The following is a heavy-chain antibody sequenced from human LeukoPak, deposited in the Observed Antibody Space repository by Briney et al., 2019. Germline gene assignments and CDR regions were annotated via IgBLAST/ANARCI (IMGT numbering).Heavy chain of an antibody. CDR3: AKDNTVTTWVDAFDI. J-gene: IGHJ3*02. Sequence: PGGSLRLSCAASGFTFSNYAMSWVRQAPGKGLEWVSAISGSGGTTYYADSVKGRFTISRDNSKNTLYLQMNSLRAEDTAVYYCAKDNTVTTWVDAFDIWGQGTMVTVSS. V-gene: IGHV3-23*01. D-gene: IGHD4-17*01. CDR1: GFTFSNYA. CDR2: ISGSGGTT.